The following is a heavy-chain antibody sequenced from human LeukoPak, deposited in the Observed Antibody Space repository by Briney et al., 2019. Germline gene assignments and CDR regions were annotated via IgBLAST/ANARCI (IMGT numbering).Heavy chain of an antibody. J-gene: IGHJ5*02. CDR1: GYTFTSYD. D-gene: IGHD3-3*01. V-gene: IGHV1-8*01. CDR3: ARDPGAAYNFWSGYANGFDP. CDR2: MNPNSGNT. Sequence: ASVKVSCKASGYTFTSYDINCVRQATGQGLEWMGWMNPNSGNTGYAQKFQGRVTMTRNTSISTAYMELSSLRSEDTAVYYCARDPGAAYNFWSGYANGFDPWGQGTLVTVSS.